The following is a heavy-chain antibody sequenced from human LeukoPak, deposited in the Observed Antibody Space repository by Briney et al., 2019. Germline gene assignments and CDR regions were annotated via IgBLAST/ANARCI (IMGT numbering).Heavy chain of an antibody. Sequence: GRSLRLSCAASGFTFSDYGMHWVRQAPGKGLEWVAVIANDGRDKKYADSVRGRFTISRDNSKNTVYLQMNSLRAEDTAVFYCVKDMKIKAAGYYFDYWGQGTLVTVSP. CDR3: VKDMKIKAAGYYFDY. CDR2: IANDGRDK. V-gene: IGHV3-30*18. D-gene: IGHD6-13*01. J-gene: IGHJ4*02. CDR1: GFTFSDYG.